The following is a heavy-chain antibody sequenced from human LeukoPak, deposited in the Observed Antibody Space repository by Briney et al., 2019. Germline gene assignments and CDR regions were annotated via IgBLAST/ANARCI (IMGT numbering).Heavy chain of an antibody. CDR3: ARDLFSGAEMATFDY. D-gene: IGHD5-24*01. V-gene: IGHV3-64*01. J-gene: IGHJ4*02. CDR1: GFVFSTYA. CDR2: ISGNGGYT. Sequence: PGGSLRLSCAASGFVFSTYAMHWLRQAPGKGLEYVSGISGNGGYTDYANSVKGRFTIYRDNFKNTLYLQMGSLRAEDMAVYYCARDLFSGAEMATFDYWGQGTLVTVSS.